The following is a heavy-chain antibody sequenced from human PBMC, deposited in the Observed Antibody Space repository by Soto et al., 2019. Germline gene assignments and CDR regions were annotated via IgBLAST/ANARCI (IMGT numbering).Heavy chain of an antibody. D-gene: IGHD6-13*01. V-gene: IGHV3-9*01. CDR1: GFTFDDYA. J-gene: IGHJ4*02. Sequence: EVQLVESGGGLVQPGRSLRLSCAASGFTFDDYAMHWVRQTPGKGLEWVSGISWNSGSIGHADSVKGRFTISRDNAKNSLYLQMNSLRAEDTALYYCAKDLVYSSSGNFDYWGQGTLVTVSS. CDR2: ISWNSGSI. CDR3: AKDLVYSSSGNFDY.